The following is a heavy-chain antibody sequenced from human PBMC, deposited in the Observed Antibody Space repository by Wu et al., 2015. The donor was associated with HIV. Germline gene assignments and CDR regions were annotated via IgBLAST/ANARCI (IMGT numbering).Heavy chain of an antibody. J-gene: IGHJ6*02. CDR3: VARYPGSGSYYYYYYGMDV. Sequence: QMQLVQSGPEVKKPGTSVKVSCKASGVTLISSVIQWVRQARGQRPEWIGWIVVGSGNTHHAQRFQERVTITRDMSTSTVYMELSSLRSEDTAIYYCVARYPGSGSYYYYYYGMDVWGQGTTVTVSS. CDR1: GVTLISSV. CDR2: IVVGSGNT. V-gene: IGHV1-58*02. D-gene: IGHD3-10*01.